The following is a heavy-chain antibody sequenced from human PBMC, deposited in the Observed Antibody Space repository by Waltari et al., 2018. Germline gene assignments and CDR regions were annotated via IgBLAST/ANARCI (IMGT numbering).Heavy chain of an antibody. J-gene: IGHJ6*03. D-gene: IGHD3-3*01. V-gene: IGHV3-53*01. CDR3: ARGHTISGGDYMDV. CDR2: IYTVCST. CDR1: GFTVSHNY. Sequence: EVQLVESGGGLIQPGGSLRLACAVSGFTVSHNYMSWVRQAPGKGLEWVSVIYTVCSTFYADSVRGRFTISRDNSMNTLFLQMNSLRGEDTAVYYCARGHTISGGDYMDVWGKGTTVIVSS.